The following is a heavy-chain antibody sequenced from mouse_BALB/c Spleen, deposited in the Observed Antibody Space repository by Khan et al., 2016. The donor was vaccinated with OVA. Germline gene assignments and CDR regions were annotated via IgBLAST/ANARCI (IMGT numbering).Heavy chain of an antibody. J-gene: IGHJ4*01. CDR2: IWGDGST. V-gene: IGHV2-3*01. CDR1: GFSLSSNG. D-gene: IGHD1-1*01. CDR3: AKFTPDYYSMDY. Sequence: KLEESGPGLVAPSQSLSITCTVSGFSLSSNGVSWVRQPPGKGLEWLGVIWGDGSTNYHTTLKSRLIISKDNSKSQVFLKLNSLQTDDTATYYCAKFTPDYYSMDYWGQGTSVTVSS.